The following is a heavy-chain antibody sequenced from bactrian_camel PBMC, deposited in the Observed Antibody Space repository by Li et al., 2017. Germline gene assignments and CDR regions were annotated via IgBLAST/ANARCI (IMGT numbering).Heavy chain of an antibody. J-gene: IGHJ4*01. V-gene: IGHV3S40*01. CDR2: ISWDGYIT. CDR3: VTSISGTWAGPNR. D-gene: IGHD1*01. Sequence: VQLVESGGGSVQAGGSLKLSCTYSGYTSFIDCMGWFRQAPGKAPEWVSDISWDGYITNYADSVKGRFTCSRDNARNAVYLQMNNLRPEDTAMYYCVTSISGTWAGPNRWGRGTQVTVS. CDR1: GYTSFIDC.